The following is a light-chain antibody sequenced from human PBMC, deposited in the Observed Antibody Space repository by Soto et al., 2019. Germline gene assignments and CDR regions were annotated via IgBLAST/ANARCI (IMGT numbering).Light chain of an antibody. CDR3: QQADTFPIT. Sequence: DIHMILSPSSVSASVGDRVTISCQASQGISRSLAWYQQKPGKAPKVLIYAASSLQSGVPSRFSGSGFGTDFTLTISSLQPEDSAIYYCQQADTFPITFGQGTRLEIK. J-gene: IGKJ5*01. CDR2: AAS. V-gene: IGKV1D-12*01. CDR1: QGISRS.